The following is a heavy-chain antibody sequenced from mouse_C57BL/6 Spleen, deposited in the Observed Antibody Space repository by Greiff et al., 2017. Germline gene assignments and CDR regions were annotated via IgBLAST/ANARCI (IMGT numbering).Heavy chain of an antibody. CDR1: GYTFTSYW. Sequence: VQLQQPGTELVKPGASVKLSCKASGYTFTSYWMHWVKQRPGQGLEWIGNINPSNGGTTYNDKFKGKATLTVAKSSSTAYIQLRSLTSEDAAVYYCARHYDYPYYFDYWGQGTTLTVSS. CDR2: INPSNGGT. V-gene: IGHV1-53*01. J-gene: IGHJ2*01. CDR3: ARHYDYPYYFDY. D-gene: IGHD2-4*01.